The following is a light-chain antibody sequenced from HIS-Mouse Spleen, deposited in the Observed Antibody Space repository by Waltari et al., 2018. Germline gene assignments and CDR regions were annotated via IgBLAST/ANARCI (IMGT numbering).Light chain of an antibody. CDR1: ALPKKY. V-gene: IGLV3-10*01. J-gene: IGLJ2*01. CDR2: EDS. Sequence: SYELTQPPSVSVSPGQTARITCSGDALPKKYAYWYQQKSGQAPVLFIYEDSKRPFGIPERFAGSSSGTMATLTISGAQVEDEADYYCYSTDSSGNHRVFGGGTKLTVL. CDR3: YSTDSSGNHRV.